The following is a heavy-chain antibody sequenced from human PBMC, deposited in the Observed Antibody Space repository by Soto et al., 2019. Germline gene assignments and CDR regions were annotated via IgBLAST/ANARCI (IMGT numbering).Heavy chain of an antibody. Sequence: GPTLVNPTQTLTLTCTFSGPSLSTSGVHVGWIRQPPGKALEWLALIYWDDTKRYNSSLESRLTITKDTSKNQVVLTMTNMDPVDTATYYCAHRHSYVGFHPWGPGTLVTVSS. D-gene: IGHD1-26*01. CDR2: IYWDDTK. CDR1: GPSLSTSGVH. CDR3: AHRHSYVGFHP. V-gene: IGHV2-5*02. J-gene: IGHJ5*02.